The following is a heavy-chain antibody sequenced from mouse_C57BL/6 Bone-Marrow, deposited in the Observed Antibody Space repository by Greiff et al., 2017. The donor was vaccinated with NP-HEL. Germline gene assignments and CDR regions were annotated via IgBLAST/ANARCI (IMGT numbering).Heavy chain of an antibody. D-gene: IGHD2-5*01. CDR2: ISSGGSYT. J-gene: IGHJ2*01. V-gene: IGHV5-6*01. CDR3: ARKYYSNYFDY. CDR1: GFTFSSYG. Sequence: EVKLVESGGDLVKPGGSLKLSCAASGFTFSSYGMSWVRQTPDKRLEWVATISSGGSYTYYPDSVKGRFTISRDNAKNTLYLQMSSLKSEDTTMYYCARKYYSNYFDYWGQGTTLTVSS.